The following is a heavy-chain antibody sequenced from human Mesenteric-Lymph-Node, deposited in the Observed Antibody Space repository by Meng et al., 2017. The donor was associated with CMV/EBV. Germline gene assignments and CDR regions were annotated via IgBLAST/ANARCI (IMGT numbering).Heavy chain of an antibody. CDR2: INHSGST. J-gene: IGHJ5*02. V-gene: IGHV4-4*02. CDR1: GGSITTNY. D-gene: IGHD5-24*01. CDR3: AATRRDVYNHNWLDP. Sequence: VSGGSITTNYWTWVRQPPGKGLEWIGEINHSGSTNCSPSLKSRVTISLDRSKNQFSLKMTSVTAADTAMYYCAATRRDVYNHNWLDPGGQGTLVTVSS.